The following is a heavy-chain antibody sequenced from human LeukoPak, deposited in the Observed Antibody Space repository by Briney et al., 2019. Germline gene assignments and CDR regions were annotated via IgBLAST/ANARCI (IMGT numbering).Heavy chain of an antibody. V-gene: IGHV3-33*06. CDR1: GFTFSSYG. Sequence: PGRSLRLSCAASGFTFSSYGMHWVRQAPGKGLEWVAVIWYDGSNKYYADSVKGRFTISRDNSKNTVYLQMDSLRGEDTAVYYCTKTTTGYSSGQYPGWPADHWGQGALVTVSS. D-gene: IGHD3-22*01. CDR3: TKTTTGYSSGQYPGWPADH. J-gene: IGHJ4*02. CDR2: IWYDGSNK.